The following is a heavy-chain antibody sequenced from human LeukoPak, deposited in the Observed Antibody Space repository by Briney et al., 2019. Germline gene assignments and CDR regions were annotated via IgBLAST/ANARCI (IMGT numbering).Heavy chain of an antibody. CDR1: GGSISSSSYY. J-gene: IGHJ4*02. CDR3: ARLVGTYCSSTTCYARSYLGY. CDR2: IYHSGSM. D-gene: IGHD2-2*01. Sequence: SETLSLTCTVSGGSISSSSYYWGWIRQPQGKGLEWIGSIYHSGSMYYNPSLMSRVTISVDTSKNQFSLRLSSVTAADTAVYYCARLVGTYCSSTTCYARSYLGYWGRGTLVTGSS. V-gene: IGHV4-39*01.